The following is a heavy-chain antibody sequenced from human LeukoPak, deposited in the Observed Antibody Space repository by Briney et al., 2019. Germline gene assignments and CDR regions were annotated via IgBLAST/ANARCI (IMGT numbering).Heavy chain of an antibody. CDR3: EREGGYCSSTSCYPLGYYYYYGMDV. D-gene: IGHD2-2*01. Sequence: ASVKVSCKASGYTFTSYGISWVRQAPGQGLELMGWISAYNGNTNYAQKLQGRVTMTTDTSTSTAYMELRSLRSDDTAVYYCEREGGYCSSTSCYPLGYYYYYGMDVWGKGTTVTVSS. CDR2: ISAYNGNT. V-gene: IGHV1-18*04. CDR1: GYTFTSYG. J-gene: IGHJ6*04.